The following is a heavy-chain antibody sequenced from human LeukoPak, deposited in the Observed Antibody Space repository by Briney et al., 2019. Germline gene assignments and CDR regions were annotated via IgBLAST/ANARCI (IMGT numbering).Heavy chain of an antibody. V-gene: IGHV4-4*07. CDR1: GGSISSYY. Sequence: SETLSLTCTVSGGSISSYYWSWIRQPAGKGLEWIGRIYTSGSTNYNPSLTSRVTMSVDTSKNQFSLKLSSVTAADTAVYYCARDNWNYFPHYYYGMDVWGQGTTVTVSS. CDR3: ARDNWNYFPHYYYGMDV. CDR2: IYTSGST. J-gene: IGHJ6*02. D-gene: IGHD1-7*01.